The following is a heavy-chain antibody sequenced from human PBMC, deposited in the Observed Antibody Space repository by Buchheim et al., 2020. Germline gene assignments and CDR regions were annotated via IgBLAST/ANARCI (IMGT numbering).Heavy chain of an antibody. CDR3: AKSNQKSQIRLNTIDY. CDR2: ISYDGSNK. Sequence: QVQLVESGGGVVQPGRSLRLSRAASGFTFSSYGMHWVRQAPGKGLEWVAVISYDGSNKYYADSVKGRFTISRDNSKNTLYLQMNSLRAEDTAVYYCAKSNQKSQIRLNTIDYWGQGTL. J-gene: IGHJ4*02. V-gene: IGHV3-30*18. D-gene: IGHD1-14*01. CDR1: GFTFSSYG.